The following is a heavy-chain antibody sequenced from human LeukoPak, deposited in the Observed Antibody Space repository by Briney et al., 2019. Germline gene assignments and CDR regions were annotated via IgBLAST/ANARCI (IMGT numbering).Heavy chain of an antibody. CDR3: AREDDFWSGLHYESDY. CDR1: GYTFTSYG. V-gene: IGHV1-18*01. J-gene: IGHJ4*02. CDR2: ISAYNGNT. D-gene: IGHD3-3*01. Sequence: GASVKVSCKASGYTFTSYGISWVRQAPGQGLEWMGWISAYNGNTNYAQKLQGRVTMTTDTSTSTAYMELRSLRSDDTAVYYCAREDDFWSGLHYESDYRGQGTLVTVSS.